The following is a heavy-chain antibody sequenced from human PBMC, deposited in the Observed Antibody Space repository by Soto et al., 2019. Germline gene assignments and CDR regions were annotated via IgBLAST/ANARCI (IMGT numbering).Heavy chain of an antibody. CDR3: ARQMPYSSSWYFLGMDV. CDR1: GYSFTSYW. CDR2: IYPGDSDT. D-gene: IGHD6-13*01. Sequence: PGESLKISCKGSGYSFTSYWIGWVRQMPGKGLEWMGIIYPGDSDTRYSPSFQGQVTISADKSISTAYLQWSSLKASDTAMYYCARQMPYSSSWYFLGMDVWGQGTTVTVSS. J-gene: IGHJ6*02. V-gene: IGHV5-51*01.